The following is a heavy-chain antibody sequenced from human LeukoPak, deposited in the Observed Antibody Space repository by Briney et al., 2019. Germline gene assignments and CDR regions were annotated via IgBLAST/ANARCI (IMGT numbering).Heavy chain of an antibody. D-gene: IGHD5-18*01. J-gene: IGHJ3*02. CDR3: ARYTAMVNDAFDN. V-gene: IGHV4-34*01. CDR1: GGSFSGYY. CDR2: INHSGST. Sequence: PSETLSLTCAVYGGSFSGYYWSWIRQPPGKGLEWIGEINHSGSTNYNPSLKSRVTISVDTSKNQFSLKLSSVTAADTAVYYCARYTAMVNDAFDNWGQGTMVTVSS.